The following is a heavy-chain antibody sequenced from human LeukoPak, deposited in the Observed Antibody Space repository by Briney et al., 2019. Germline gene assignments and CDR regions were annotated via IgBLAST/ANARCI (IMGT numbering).Heavy chain of an antibody. CDR2: IIPIFGTA. CDR3: ARWSDYSDSSGFVGSGSFDY. Sequence: SVKVSCKASGCTFSSYAISWVRQAPGQGLEWMGGIIPIFGTANYARKFQGRVTITADVSTSTAYMELSSLRSEDTAVYYCARWSDYSDSSGFVGSGSFDYWGQGTLVTVSS. CDR1: GCTFSSYA. V-gene: IGHV1-69*13. J-gene: IGHJ4*02. D-gene: IGHD3-22*01.